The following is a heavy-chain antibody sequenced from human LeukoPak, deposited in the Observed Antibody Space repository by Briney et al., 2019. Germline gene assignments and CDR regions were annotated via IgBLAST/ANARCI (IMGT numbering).Heavy chain of an antibody. Sequence: SETLSLTCAVYGGSFSGYYWSWIRQPTGKGLEWIGESNHSGSTNYNPSFKSRVTISVDTSKNKFSLKLSSVTAADTAVYYCASLRRGELYSLGYWGQGTLVTVSS. V-gene: IGHV4-34*01. CDR1: GGSFSGYY. D-gene: IGHD3-16*01. CDR3: ASLRRGELYSLGY. J-gene: IGHJ4*02. CDR2: SNHSGST.